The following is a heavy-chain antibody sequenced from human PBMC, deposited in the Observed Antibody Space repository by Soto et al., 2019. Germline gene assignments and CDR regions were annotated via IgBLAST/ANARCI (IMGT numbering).Heavy chain of an antibody. V-gene: IGHV4-31*03. Sequence: SETLSLTCTVSGGSISSGGYYWSWIRQHPGKGLEWIGYIYYSGSTYYNPSLKSRVTMSVDTSKNQFSLKLSSVTAADTAVYYCARGRDGYNYEIAFDIWSQGTMVTVSS. CDR3: ARGRDGYNYEIAFDI. CDR2: IYYSGST. CDR1: GGSISSGGYY. D-gene: IGHD5-12*01. J-gene: IGHJ3*02.